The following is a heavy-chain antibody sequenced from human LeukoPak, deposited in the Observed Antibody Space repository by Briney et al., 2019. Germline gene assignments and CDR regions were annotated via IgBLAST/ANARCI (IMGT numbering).Heavy chain of an antibody. D-gene: IGHD3-22*01. J-gene: IGHJ4*02. CDR2: IYYSGST. CDR3: ARSDGSGYFVFDY. V-gene: IGHV4-59*01. CDR1: GDSISSYY. Sequence: SETLSLTCTVSGDSISSYYWSWIRQPPGKGLEWIGYIYYSGSTNYNPSLKSRVTISVDTSKNQFSLKLSSVTAADTAVYYCARSDGSGYFVFDYWGQGTLVTVSS.